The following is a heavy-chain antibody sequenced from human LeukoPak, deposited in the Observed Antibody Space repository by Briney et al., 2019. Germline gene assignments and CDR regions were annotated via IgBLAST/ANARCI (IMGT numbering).Heavy chain of an antibody. Sequence: PGGSLRLSCAASGFTFSSYAMHWVRQAPGKGLEWVAVISYDGSNKYYADSVKGRFTISRDNSKNTLYLQMNSLRAEDMAVYYCATGCSSTSCYGWRYYYYYMDVWGKGTTVTVSS. CDR1: GFTFSSYA. D-gene: IGHD2-2*01. J-gene: IGHJ6*03. V-gene: IGHV3-30*04. CDR3: ATGCSSTSCYGWRYYYYYMDV. CDR2: ISYDGSNK.